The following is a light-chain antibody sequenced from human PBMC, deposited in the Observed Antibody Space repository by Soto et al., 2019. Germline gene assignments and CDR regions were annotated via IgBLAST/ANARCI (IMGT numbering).Light chain of an antibody. CDR3: QQRSNWYT. V-gene: IGKV3-11*01. Sequence: EIVLTQSPATLSLSPGERATLSCRASQSVSSYLAWYQQKPGQAPRLLLDDASNRATGIPARFSGSGSGTDFTLTISSLEPEDFAVYYCQQRSNWYTFGQGTKLEIK. J-gene: IGKJ2*01. CDR1: QSVSSY. CDR2: DAS.